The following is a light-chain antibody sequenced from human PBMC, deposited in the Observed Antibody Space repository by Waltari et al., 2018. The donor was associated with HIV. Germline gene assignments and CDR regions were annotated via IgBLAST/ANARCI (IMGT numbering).Light chain of an antibody. CDR1: TSNLPANT. CDR3: AAWDDNLNAL. CDR2: NSN. Sequence: QSVLIQPPSASGTPGPRVTIYCSGRTSNLPANTVTWYQPLPGAAPRLLIYNSNQRPSGVPDRCSGSKSGTSASLAISGLQSEDEAHYYCAAWDDNLNALFGGGTKLIVL. J-gene: IGLJ2*01. V-gene: IGLV1-44*01.